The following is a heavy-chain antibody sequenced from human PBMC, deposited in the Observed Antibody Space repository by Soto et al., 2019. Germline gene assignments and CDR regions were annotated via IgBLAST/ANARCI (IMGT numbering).Heavy chain of an antibody. D-gene: IGHD4-17*01. Sequence: GGSLKIGSTAPELSFNKYAFTWVRQAPGKGLEWLSSITASGGFTKYADSVKGRFTTSRDNPKNTLYLQMNSLRVEDTAVYYCAKDPNGDYIGAFDMWGQGIMVTVSS. CDR1: ELSFNKYA. CDR3: AKDPNGDYIGAFDM. V-gene: IGHV3-23*01. J-gene: IGHJ3*02. CDR2: ITASGGFT.